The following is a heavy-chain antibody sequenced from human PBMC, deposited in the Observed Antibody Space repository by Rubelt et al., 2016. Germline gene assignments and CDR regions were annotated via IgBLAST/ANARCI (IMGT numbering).Heavy chain of an antibody. V-gene: IGHV1-2*02. J-gene: IGHJ4*02. Sequence: MHWVRQAPGQGLEWMGWINPDSGDTNYAQSFQGRVTMTRDTSISTAYMELSSLRSEDTAVYYCASGPAVAFDYWGQGTLVTVSS. CDR2: INPDSGDT. CDR3: ASGPAVAFDY. D-gene: IGHD6-19*01.